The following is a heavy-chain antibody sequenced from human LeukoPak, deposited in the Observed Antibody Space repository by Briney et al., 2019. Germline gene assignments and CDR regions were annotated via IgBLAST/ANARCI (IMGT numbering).Heavy chain of an antibody. D-gene: IGHD7-27*01. CDR2: IYHSGST. J-gene: IGHJ4*02. V-gene: IGHV4-38-2*02. CDR3: ARGRRNWGLFDY. Sequence: SETLSLTRTVSGYSISSGYYWGWIRQPPGKGLEWIGSIYHSGSTYYNPSLKSRVTISVDTSKNQFSLKLSSVTAADTAVYYCARGRRNWGLFDYWGQGTLVTVSS. CDR1: GYSISSGYY.